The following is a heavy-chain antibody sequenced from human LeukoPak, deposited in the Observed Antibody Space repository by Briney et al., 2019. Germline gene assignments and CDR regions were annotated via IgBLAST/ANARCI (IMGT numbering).Heavy chain of an antibody. CDR2: ISSAGTT. D-gene: IGHD6-13*01. Sequence: GGSLRLSCAASGFTVSSSYMSWVRQAPGKGLEWVSIISSAGTTYYADSVKGRFTISRDNSKNTVYLQVNSLRDEDTAVYYCARDQEAANTYYFDYWGQGTMVTVSS. CDR1: GFTVSSSY. V-gene: IGHV3-66*01. J-gene: IGHJ4*02. CDR3: ARDQEAANTYYFDY.